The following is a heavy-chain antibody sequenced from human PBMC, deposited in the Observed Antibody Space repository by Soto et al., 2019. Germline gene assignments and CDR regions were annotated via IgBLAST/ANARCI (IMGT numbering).Heavy chain of an antibody. D-gene: IGHD3-22*01. CDR2: INHSGST. V-gene: IGHV4-34*01. CDR3: ARAARGYYDSSGYYYVY. J-gene: IGHJ4*02. Sequence: SETLSLTCAVYGGSFSGYYWSWIRQPPGKGLEWIGEINHSGSTNYNPSLKSRVTISVDTSKNQFSLKLSSVTAADTAVYYCARAARGYYDSSGYYYVYWGQGTLVTVS. CDR1: GGSFSGYY.